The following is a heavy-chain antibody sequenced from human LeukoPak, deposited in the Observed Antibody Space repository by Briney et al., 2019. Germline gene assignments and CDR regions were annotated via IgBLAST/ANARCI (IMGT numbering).Heavy chain of an antibody. CDR3: ARVTLDNTPPYFSYMDV. Sequence: ASVKVSCKAFGYSFTGYHLHWVRQAPRQGLEWMGWVNPKTGGTNYARKFQGRVTMTRDTSINTVNMELSRLTSDDTAVYYCARVTLDNTPPYFSYMDVWGKGTTVTVSS. CDR1: GYSFTGYH. CDR2: VNPKTGGT. J-gene: IGHJ6*03. D-gene: IGHD2-15*01. V-gene: IGHV1-2*02.